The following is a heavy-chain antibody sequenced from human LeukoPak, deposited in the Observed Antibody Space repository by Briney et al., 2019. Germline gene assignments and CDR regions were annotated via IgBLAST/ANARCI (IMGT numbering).Heavy chain of an antibody. CDR3: ARGYRDSIGPCLDF. CDR1: GYSFTGYY. CDR2: INPNSGGT. D-gene: IGHD3-22*01. J-gene: IGHJ4*02. V-gene: IGHV1-2*02. Sequence: GASVSVSCKASGYSFTGYYIHWVRQAPGQGPEWMGWINPNSGGTKYAQRFQGRVTMTRDTSISTAYMDLSSLTSDDTAVYFCARGYRDSIGPCLDFWGQGTLVTVSS.